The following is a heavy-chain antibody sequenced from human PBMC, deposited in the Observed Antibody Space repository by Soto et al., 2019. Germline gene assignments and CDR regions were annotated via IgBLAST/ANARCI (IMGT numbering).Heavy chain of an antibody. CDR2: ISYDGSNK. CDR3: APWFGAFDY. J-gene: IGHJ4*02. V-gene: IGHV3-30*03. CDR1: GFTFGSYG. D-gene: IGHD3-10*01. Sequence: QVQRVESGGGVVQPGRSLRLSCAASGFTFGSYGMHWVRQAPGKGLEWVAVISYDGSNKYYADSVKGRFTISRDNSKNSLDLQMNSLRAEDTAVYYCAPWFGAFDYWGQGTLVTVSS.